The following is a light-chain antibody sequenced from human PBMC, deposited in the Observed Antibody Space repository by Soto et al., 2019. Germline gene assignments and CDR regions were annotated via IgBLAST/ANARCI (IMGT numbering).Light chain of an antibody. CDR1: GRDVGGYNF. CDR2: EVN. Sequence: QSVLTQPASVSGSPGQSITISCTGTGRDVGGYNFVSWYQQHPGKAPKLIIYEVNTRPSGVSNRFSGSKSANTASLTISGLQAEDEADYYCSSNTSIVALYWVFGGGTKVTVL. J-gene: IGLJ3*02. CDR3: SSNTSIVALYWV. V-gene: IGLV2-14*01.